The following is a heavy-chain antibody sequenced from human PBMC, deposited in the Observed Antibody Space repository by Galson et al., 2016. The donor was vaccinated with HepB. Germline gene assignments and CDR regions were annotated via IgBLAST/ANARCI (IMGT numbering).Heavy chain of an antibody. V-gene: IGHV4-39*07. CDR3: AGGIHS. CDR1: GFSVGSDSYY. J-gene: IGHJ4*02. Sequence: SETLSLTCTVSGFSVGSDSYYWTWIRQHPGKGLEWIGDTYHGGSTNYNPSLKSRVTISIDESKNQFSLEVTSVTAADTAVYYCAGGIHSWGQGILVTVSS. CDR2: TYHGGST. D-gene: IGHD3-3*02.